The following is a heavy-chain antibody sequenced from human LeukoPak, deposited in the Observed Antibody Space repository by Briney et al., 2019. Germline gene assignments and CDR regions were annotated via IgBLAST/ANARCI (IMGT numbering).Heavy chain of an antibody. CDR1: GYSISSGYY. V-gene: IGHV4-38-2*02. CDR2: IYHSGST. J-gene: IGHJ6*03. D-gene: IGHD5-18*01. Sequence: SETLSLTCTVSGYSISSGYYWGWIRQPPGKGLEWIGSIYHSGSTYYNPSLKSRVTISVDTSKNQFSLKLSSVTAADTAVYYCAGGYSYGSTYYYMDVWGKGTTVTISS. CDR3: AGGYSYGSTYYYMDV.